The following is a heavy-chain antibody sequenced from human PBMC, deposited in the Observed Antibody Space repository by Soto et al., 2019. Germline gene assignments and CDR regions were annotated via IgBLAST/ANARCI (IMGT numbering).Heavy chain of an antibody. V-gene: IGHV4-34*01. CDR1: GGSFSGYY. J-gene: IGHJ4*02. CDR3: ARSSLMVVVVAATPGFDY. Sequence: QVQLQQWDAGLLKPSETLSLTCAVYGGSFSGYYWSWIRQPPGKGLEWIGEINHSGSTNYNPSLKSRVTISVDTSKNQFSLKLSSVTAADTAVYYCARSSLMVVVVAATPGFDYWGQGTLVTVSS. CDR2: INHSGST. D-gene: IGHD2-15*01.